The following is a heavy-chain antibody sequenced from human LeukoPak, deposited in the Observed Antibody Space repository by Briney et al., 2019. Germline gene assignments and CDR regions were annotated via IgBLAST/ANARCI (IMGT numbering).Heavy chain of an antibody. CDR1: GFTFSSYA. CDR2: ISSSGSTI. J-gene: IGHJ4*02. V-gene: IGHV3-11*01. CDR3: ASSRGWYSYFDY. Sequence: PGGSLRLSCAASGFTFSSYAMSWIRQAPGKGLEWVSYISSSGSTIYYADSVKGRFTISRDNAKNSLYLQMNSLRAEDTAVYYCASSRGWYSYFDYWGQGTLVTVSS. D-gene: IGHD6-19*01.